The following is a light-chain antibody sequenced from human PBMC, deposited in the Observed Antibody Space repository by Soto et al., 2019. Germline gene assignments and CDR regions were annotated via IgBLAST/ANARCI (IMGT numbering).Light chain of an antibody. CDR2: KAS. CDR1: QSISGW. CDR3: QQYNTYPWT. Sequence: DIPMTQSPSTLSASVGDRVTITCRASQSISGWLAWYQQKPGKAPKLLIHKASSVESGVPSRFSGSESGTEFTLTITSLQPDDFATYYCQQYNTYPWTFGQGTKVEIK. J-gene: IGKJ1*01. V-gene: IGKV1-5*03.